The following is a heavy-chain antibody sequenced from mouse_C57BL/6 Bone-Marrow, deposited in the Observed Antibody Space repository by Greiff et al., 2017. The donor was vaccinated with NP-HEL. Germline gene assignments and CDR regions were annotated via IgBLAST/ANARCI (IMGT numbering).Heavy chain of an antibody. CDR3: ARNSLYYGSSHWYFDV. CDR2: ISGGGGSP. J-gene: IGHJ1*03. V-gene: IGHV5-9*01. D-gene: IGHD1-1*01. CDR1: GFTFSSYT. Sequence: EVHLVESGGGLVKPGGSLKLSCAASGFTFSSYTMSWVRQTPGKRLEWVATISGGGGSPYYPDSVKGRFTLSRDNAKKTLYRQMSSLRSEDTALYYCARNSLYYGSSHWYFDVWGTGTTVTVSS.